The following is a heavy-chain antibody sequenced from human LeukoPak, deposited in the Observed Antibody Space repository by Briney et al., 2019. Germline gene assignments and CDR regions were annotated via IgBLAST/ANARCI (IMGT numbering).Heavy chain of an antibody. V-gene: IGHV1-69*13. CDR3: ARSIAASYYFDY. D-gene: IGHD6-6*01. CDR2: INPIFGTA. CDR1: GGTFSSYA. J-gene: IGHJ4*02. Sequence: SVKVSCKASGGTFSSYAISWVRQAPGQGLEWMGGINPIFGTANYAQKFQGRVTITADESTSTAYMELSSLRSEDTAVYYCARSIAASYYFDYWGQGTLVTVSS.